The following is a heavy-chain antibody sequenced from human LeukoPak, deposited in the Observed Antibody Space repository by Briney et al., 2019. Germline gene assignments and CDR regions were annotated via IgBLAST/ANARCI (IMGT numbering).Heavy chain of an antibody. CDR2: IYAVVGT. D-gene: IGHD5-24*01. CDR1: GFTVSSNF. CDR3: ARGWLFDY. Sequence: GGSLRLSCAASGFTVSSNFMSWVRQAPGKGLEWVSIIYAVVGTYYADSAKGRFTISRDDSKNTLYLQMNSLRAEDTAVYYCARGWLFDYWGQGTLVTVSS. V-gene: IGHV3-53*01. J-gene: IGHJ4*02.